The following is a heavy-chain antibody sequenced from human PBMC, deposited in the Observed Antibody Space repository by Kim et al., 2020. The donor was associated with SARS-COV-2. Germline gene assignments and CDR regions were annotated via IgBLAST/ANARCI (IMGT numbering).Heavy chain of an antibody. CDR2: IWYDGSNK. CDR3: AREGAAGDGGFDY. J-gene: IGHJ4*02. CDR1: GFTFSSYG. V-gene: IGHV3-33*01. D-gene: IGHD6-13*01. Sequence: GGSLRLSCAASGFTFSSYGMHWVRQAPGKGLEWVAVIWYDGSNKYYADSVKGRFTISRDNSKNTLYLQMNSLRAEDTAVYYCAREGAAGDGGFDYWGQGTLVTVSS.